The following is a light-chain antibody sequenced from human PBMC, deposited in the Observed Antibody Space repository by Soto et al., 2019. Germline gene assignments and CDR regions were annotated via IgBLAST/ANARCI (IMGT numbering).Light chain of an antibody. J-gene: IGLJ1*01. V-gene: IGLV2-14*01. CDR2: EVS. CDR3: RSYTSSRAYV. Sequence: QSLLTQAASVSGSPGQSITISCTGTISDVGGYNYVSWYQQQSGKAPKLMIREVSNRPSGVSNRFSGSKSGNTASLTISGLQAEDEADYYRRSYTSSRAYVFGIGTKVTVL. CDR1: ISDVGGYNY.